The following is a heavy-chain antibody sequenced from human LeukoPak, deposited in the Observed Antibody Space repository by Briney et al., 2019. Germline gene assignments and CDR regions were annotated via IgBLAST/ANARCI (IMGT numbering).Heavy chain of an antibody. J-gene: IGHJ4*02. D-gene: IGHD6-13*01. CDR2: IGGSGGTSGDST. Sequence: PGGSLRLSCAASGLTFSSYAMSWVRQAPGKGLEWDSVSVIGGSGGTSGDSTYYADSVKGRFTISRDDSNNTLYLQRNNLRVEDTAVYYCAKHRSGIAASGSNYWGQGTLVSVSS. V-gene: IGHV3-23*01. CDR1: GLTFSSYA. CDR3: AKHRSGIAASGSNY.